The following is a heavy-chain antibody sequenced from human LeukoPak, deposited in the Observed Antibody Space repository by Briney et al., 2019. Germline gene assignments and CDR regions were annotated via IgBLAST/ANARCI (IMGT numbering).Heavy chain of an antibody. V-gene: IGHV3-48*04. CDR1: GFTFSPYP. CDR2: ISGGSDTI. D-gene: IGHD5-24*01. Sequence: GGSLRLSCAASGFTFSPYPMNWVRQAPGKGLEWVSYISGGSDTIHYADAVKGRFTISRDNAKNSLYLQMNSLRAEDTAVYYCARDLGRDRYFDSWGQGTLVTVSS. J-gene: IGHJ4*02. CDR3: ARDLGRDRYFDS.